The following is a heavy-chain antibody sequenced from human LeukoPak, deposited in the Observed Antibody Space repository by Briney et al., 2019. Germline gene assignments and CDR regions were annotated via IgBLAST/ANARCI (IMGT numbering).Heavy chain of an antibody. CDR2: IYSGGST. V-gene: IGHV3-66*01. Sequence: PGGSLRLSCAASGLTVSSNYMSWVRQAPGKGLEWVSVIYSGGSTYYADSVKGRFTISRDNSKNTLYLQVNSLRAEDTAVYYCAKAGSIRFDYWGQGTLVTVSS. CDR1: GLTVSSNY. J-gene: IGHJ4*02. D-gene: IGHD1-26*01. CDR3: AKAGSIRFDY.